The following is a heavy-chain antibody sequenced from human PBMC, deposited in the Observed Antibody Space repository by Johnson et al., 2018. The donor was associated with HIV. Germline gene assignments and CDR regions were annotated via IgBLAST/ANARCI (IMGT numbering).Heavy chain of an antibody. CDR2: IYSGGST. CDR3: ARAVARGSAFDI. CDR1: GFTFSSYG. V-gene: IGHV3-NL1*01. J-gene: IGHJ3*02. Sequence: QVQLVESGGGVVQPGRSLRLSCAASGFTFSSYGMHWVRQAPGKGLEWVSVIYSGGSTYYADSVKGRFTISRDNSKNTLYLQMNSLRAEDTAVYYCARAVARGSAFDIWGQGTMVTVSS. D-gene: IGHD3-16*01.